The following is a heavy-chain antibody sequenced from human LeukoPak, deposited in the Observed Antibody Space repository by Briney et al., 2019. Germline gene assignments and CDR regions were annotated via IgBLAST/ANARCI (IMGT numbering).Heavy chain of an antibody. J-gene: IGHJ4*02. CDR2: IDPSDSYT. V-gene: IGHV5-10-1*01. CDR1: GAPLTGYW. D-gene: IGHD3-16*01. Sequence: GKPLQFPGLASGAPLTGYWITWAGQLPGKGLEWMGRIDPSDSYTNYSPSFQGRVTISADKSISTAYLQWSSRKASHTDMYYCEVWFVWGQGTLVTVSS. CDR3: EVWFV.